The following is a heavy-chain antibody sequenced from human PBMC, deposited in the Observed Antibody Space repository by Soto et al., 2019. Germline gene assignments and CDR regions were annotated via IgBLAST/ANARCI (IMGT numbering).Heavy chain of an antibody. V-gene: IGHV1-18*01. CDR2: ISAYNGNT. J-gene: IGHJ4*02. CDR1: GYTFTSYG. D-gene: IGHD6-19*01. CDR3: ARDEVVAGTKGKFDY. Sequence: ASVKVSCKASGYTFTSYGISWVRQAPGQGLEWMGWISAYNGNTNYAQKLQGRVTMTTDTSTSTAYMELRSLRSDDTAVYYCARDEVVAGTKGKFDYWGQGTLVTVSS.